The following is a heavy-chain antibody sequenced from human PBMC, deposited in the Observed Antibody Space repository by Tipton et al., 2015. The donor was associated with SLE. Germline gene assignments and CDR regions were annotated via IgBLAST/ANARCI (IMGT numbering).Heavy chain of an antibody. CDR3: AGYTSGWYNGPDY. J-gene: IGHJ4*02. CDR2: IYYSGST. V-gene: IGHV4-39*01. D-gene: IGHD6-19*01. Sequence: TLSLTCTVSGGSISSSSYYWGWIRQPPGKGLEWIGSIYYSGSTYYNPSLKSRVTIYVDTSKNQFSLKLSSVTAADTAVYYCAGYTSGWYNGPDYWGQGTLVTVPS. CDR1: GGSISSSSYY.